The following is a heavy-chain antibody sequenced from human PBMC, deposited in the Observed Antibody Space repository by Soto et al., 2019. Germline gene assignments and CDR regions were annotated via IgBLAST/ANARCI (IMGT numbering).Heavy chain of an antibody. CDR2: IIPIFGTA. CDR3: ANSYRERKGYYFDY. CDR1: GATFSSYA. Sequence: QVQLVQSGAEVKKPGSSVKVSCKASGATFSSYAISWVRQAPGQGLEWMGGIIPIFGTANYGQKFQGRVTITADEDTSTAYKQLSRLRSEDTAVYYCANSYRERKGYYFDYWGQGTLVTVSS. D-gene: IGHD1-26*01. V-gene: IGHV1-69*01. J-gene: IGHJ4*02.